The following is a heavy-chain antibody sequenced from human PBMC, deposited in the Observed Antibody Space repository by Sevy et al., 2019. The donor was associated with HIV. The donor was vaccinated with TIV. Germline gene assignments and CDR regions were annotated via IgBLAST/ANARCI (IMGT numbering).Heavy chain of an antibody. D-gene: IGHD2-2*02. V-gene: IGHV3-74*01. J-gene: IGHJ6*02. CDR2: INSDGSST. Sequence: GGSLRLSCAASGFTFSSYWMHWVRQAPGKGLVWVSRINSDGSSTSYADSVKGRFTISRDNAKNTLYLQMNSLRAEDTAVYYCTRGGYCSSTSCYITPGMDVWGQGTTVTVSS. CDR1: GFTFSSYW. CDR3: TRGGYCSSTSCYITPGMDV.